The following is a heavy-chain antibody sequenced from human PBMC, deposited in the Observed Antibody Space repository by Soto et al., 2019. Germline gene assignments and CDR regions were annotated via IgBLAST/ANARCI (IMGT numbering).Heavy chain of an antibody. CDR2: IYPGDSDP. D-gene: IGHD5-18*01. V-gene: IGHV5-51*01. J-gene: IGHJ4*02. Sequence: PGESLKISCKSSGYSFTNYWIAWMRQMPGKGLEWMGIIYPGDSDPRYSPSFQGQVTISADNSISTAYLQWSSLRASDTAIYYCARRLDTAMVDSWGQGTLVTVSS. CDR1: GYSFTNYW. CDR3: ARRLDTAMVDS.